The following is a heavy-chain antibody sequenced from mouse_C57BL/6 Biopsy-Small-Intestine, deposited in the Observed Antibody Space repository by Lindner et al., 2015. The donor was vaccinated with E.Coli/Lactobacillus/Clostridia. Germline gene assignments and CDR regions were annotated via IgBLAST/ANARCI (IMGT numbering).Heavy chain of an antibody. CDR2: ISYSGGT. D-gene: IGHD1-1*01. J-gene: IGHJ2*01. Sequence: VQLQESGPGMVKPSQSLSLTCTVTGYSITSGYDWHWIRHFPGNKLEWMGYISYSGGTHYNPSLKSRISITRDTSKNHFFLNLNSVTTEDTATYYCAGGGYYGSRSGSYYFDYWGQGTTLTVSS. V-gene: IGHV3-1*01. CDR1: GYSITSGYD. CDR3: AGGGYYGSRSGSYYFDY.